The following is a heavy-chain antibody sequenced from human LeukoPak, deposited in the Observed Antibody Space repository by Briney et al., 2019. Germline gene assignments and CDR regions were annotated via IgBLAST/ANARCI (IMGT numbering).Heavy chain of an antibody. CDR3: ASLVVPPAIYYYYYYMDV. V-gene: IGHV1-18*01. D-gene: IGHD2-2*01. CDR1: GYTFTSYG. CDR2: ISAYNGNT. J-gene: IGHJ6*03. Sequence: ASVKVSCKASGYTFTSYGISWVRQAPGQGLEWMGWISAYNGNTNYAQTLQGRVTMTTDTSTSTAYMELRSLRSDDTAVYYCASLVVPPAIYYYYYYMDVWGKGATVTVSS.